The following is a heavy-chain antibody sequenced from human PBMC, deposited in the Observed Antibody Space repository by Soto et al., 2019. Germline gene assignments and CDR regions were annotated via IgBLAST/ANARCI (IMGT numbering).Heavy chain of an antibody. Sequence: ASVKVSCKASGYTFSSYGISWVRQAPGQGLEWMGWISAYNGNTNYAQKLQGRVTMTTDTSTSTAYMELRSLRSDDTAVYYCARTPLSYDFWSGYYVARYGMDVWGQGTTVTVSS. CDR1: GYTFSSYG. J-gene: IGHJ6*02. V-gene: IGHV1-18*01. D-gene: IGHD3-3*01. CDR3: ARTPLSYDFWSGYYVARYGMDV. CDR2: ISAYNGNT.